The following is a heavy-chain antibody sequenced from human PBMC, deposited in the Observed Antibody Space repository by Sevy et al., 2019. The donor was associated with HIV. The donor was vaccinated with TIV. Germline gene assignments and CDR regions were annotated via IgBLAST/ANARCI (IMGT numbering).Heavy chain of an antibody. CDR1: GGTFSSYA. V-gene: IGHV1-69*13. Sequence: ASVKVSCKASGGTFSSYAISWVRQAPGQGLEWVGGIIPIYATTIYVQSFQGRLTITADDSTDIVYMELTSLRSEDTAVYYCAAGRNWNYIVDYWGRGTLVTVSS. CDR3: AAGRNWNYIVDY. D-gene: IGHD1-7*01. J-gene: IGHJ4*02. CDR2: IIPIYATT.